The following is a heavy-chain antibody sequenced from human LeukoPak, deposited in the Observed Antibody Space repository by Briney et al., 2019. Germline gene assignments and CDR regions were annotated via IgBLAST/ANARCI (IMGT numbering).Heavy chain of an antibody. Sequence: PGGSLRLSCAASGFTFSSYAMSWVRQAPGKGLELVSAISGSGGSTYYADSVKGRFTISRDNSKNTLYLQMNSLRAEDTAVYYCAKGLITIFGVVSYYFDYWGQGTLVTVSS. D-gene: IGHD3-3*01. V-gene: IGHV3-23*01. CDR3: AKGLITIFGVVSYYFDY. J-gene: IGHJ4*02. CDR1: GFTFSSYA. CDR2: ISGSGGST.